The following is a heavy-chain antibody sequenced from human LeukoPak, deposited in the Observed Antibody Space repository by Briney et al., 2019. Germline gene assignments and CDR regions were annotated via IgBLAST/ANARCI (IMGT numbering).Heavy chain of an antibody. CDR3: AKCRAPYYYDSSGPVAC. D-gene: IGHD3-22*01. Sequence: GGSLRLSCAASGFTFSSYAMSWVRQAPGKGLEWVSAISGSGGSTYYADSVKGRFTISRDNSKDTLYLQMSSLRAEDTAVYYCAKCRAPYYYDSSGPVACWGQGTLVTVYS. CDR2: ISGSGGST. CDR1: GFTFSSYA. J-gene: IGHJ4*02. V-gene: IGHV3-23*01.